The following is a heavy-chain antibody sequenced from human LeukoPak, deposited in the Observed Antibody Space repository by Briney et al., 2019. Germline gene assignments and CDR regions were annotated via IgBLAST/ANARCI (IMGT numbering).Heavy chain of an antibody. J-gene: IGHJ4*02. CDR2: IIPVFGTA. V-gene: IGHV1-69*06. D-gene: IGHD2-15*01. CDR1: GGTFSSYA. CDR3: AREGLGYCTGGSCSAFDY. Sequence: ASVKVSCKASGGTFSSYAISWVRQAPGQGLEWMGGIIPVFGTANYAQKFQGRVTITADKSTSTAYMELSSLTSDDTAVYFCAREGLGYCTGGSCSAFDYWGQGTLVTVSS.